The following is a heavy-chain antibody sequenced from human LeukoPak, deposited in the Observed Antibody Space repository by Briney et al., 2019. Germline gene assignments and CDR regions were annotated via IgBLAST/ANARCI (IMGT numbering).Heavy chain of an antibody. V-gene: IGHV1-69*01. Sequence: SVKVSCKASGGTFSSYAISWVRQAPGQGLEWMGGIIPIFGTANYAQKFQGRVTIIADESTSTAYMELSSLRSEDTAVYYCARDWGWGIADPLSYWGQGTLVTVSS. CDR2: IIPIFGTA. D-gene: IGHD6-13*01. CDR3: ARDWGWGIADPLSY. CDR1: GGTFSSYA. J-gene: IGHJ4*02.